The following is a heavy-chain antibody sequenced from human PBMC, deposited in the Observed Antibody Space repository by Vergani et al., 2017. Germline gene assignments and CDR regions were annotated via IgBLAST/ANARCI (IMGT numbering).Heavy chain of an antibody. CDR3: ARQSGDVFCTNVVGPFVY. D-gene: IGHD2-8*01. CDR1: GYTFTDYY. CDR2: VDPEDGET. J-gene: IGHJ4*02. V-gene: IGHV1-69-2*01. Sequence: EVQLVPSGAEVQKPGATVKISCTVSGYTFTDYYMPWVRQAPGQGLEWMGLVDPEDGETIYAEKFQGSVTITADTSTDTAYMDMSSLRSQDTAGFYFARQSGDVFCTNVVGPFVYCGQGALVTVSS.